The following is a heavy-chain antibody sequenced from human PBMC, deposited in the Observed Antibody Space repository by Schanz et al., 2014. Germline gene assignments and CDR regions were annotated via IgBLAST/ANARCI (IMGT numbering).Heavy chain of an antibody. CDR2: ISGSGDHT. CDR1: GFTFRSYA. V-gene: IGHV3-23*01. Sequence: EVQLLESGGGLIQPGGSLRLSCAASGFTFRSYAMSWVRQAPGKGLEWVSVISGSGDHTHYADSVKGRFTISRDTSGNTLYLQMNSLTGEDTAVYYCAKDIAPLAARPGYGMDVWGQGTTVTVSS. J-gene: IGHJ6*02. D-gene: IGHD6-13*01. CDR3: AKDIAPLAARPGYGMDV.